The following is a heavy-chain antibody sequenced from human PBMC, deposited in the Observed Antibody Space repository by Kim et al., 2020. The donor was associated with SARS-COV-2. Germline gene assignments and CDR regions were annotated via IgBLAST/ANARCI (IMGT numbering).Heavy chain of an antibody. V-gene: IGHV1-69*13. CDR2: IIPIFGTA. J-gene: IGHJ4*02. Sequence: SVKVSCKASGGTFSSYAISWVRQAPGQGLEWMGGIIPIFGTANYAQKFQGRVTITADESTSTAYMELSSLRSEDTAVDYCARGPMSYYDSSGILYYFDYWGQGTLVTVSS. CDR3: ARGPMSYYDSSGILYYFDY. D-gene: IGHD3-22*01. CDR1: GGTFSSYA.